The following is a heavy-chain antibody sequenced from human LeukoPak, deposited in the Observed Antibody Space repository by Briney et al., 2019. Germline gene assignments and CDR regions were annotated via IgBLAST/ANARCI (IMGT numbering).Heavy chain of an antibody. J-gene: IGHJ5*02. V-gene: IGHV1-46*01. CDR1: GYTFTSYY. CDR3: TTNRVNTAMFKGPS. D-gene: IGHD5-18*01. CDR2: INPSGGST. Sequence: ASVKVSCKASGYTFTSYYMHWVRQAPGQGLEWMGIINPSGGSTSYAQKFQGRVTMTRDTSTSTVYMELSSLKTEDTAVYYCTTNRVNTAMFKGPSWGQGTLVTVSS.